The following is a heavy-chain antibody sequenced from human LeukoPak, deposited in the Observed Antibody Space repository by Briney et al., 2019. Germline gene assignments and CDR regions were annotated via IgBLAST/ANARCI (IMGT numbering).Heavy chain of an antibody. CDR1: GGTFSSYA. D-gene: IGHD3-22*01. CDR2: IIPILGIA. Sequence: ASVKVSCKASGGTFSSYAISWVRQAPGQGLEWMGGIIPILGIANYAQKFQGRVTITADKSTSTAYMELSSLRSEDTAVYYCARGPYDSSGYWDYNWFDPWGQGTLVTVSS. V-gene: IGHV1-69*10. CDR3: ARGPYDSSGYWDYNWFDP. J-gene: IGHJ5*02.